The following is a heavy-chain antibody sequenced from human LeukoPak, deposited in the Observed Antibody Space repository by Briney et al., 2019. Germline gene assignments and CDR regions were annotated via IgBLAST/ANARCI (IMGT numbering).Heavy chain of an antibody. D-gene: IGHD3-10*01. CDR1: GFTFSSYG. CDR3: ARDLTMVRTMLGY. J-gene: IGHJ4*02. V-gene: IGHV3-33*01. CDR2: IWYDGSNK. Sequence: GGSLRLSCAASGFTFSSYGMHWVRQAPGKGLEWVAVIWYDGSNKYYADSVKGRFTISRDSSKNTLYLQMNGLRAEDTAVYYCARDLTMVRTMLGYWGQGTLVTVSS.